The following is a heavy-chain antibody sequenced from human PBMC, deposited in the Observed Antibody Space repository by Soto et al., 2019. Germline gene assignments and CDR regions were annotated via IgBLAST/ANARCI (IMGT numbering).Heavy chain of an antibody. CDR1: GGSIKSGDYY. Sequence: QVQLQESGPGLVKPSQTLSLTCTVSGGSIKSGDYYWTWIRQPPGKGLEWIGYIYHSGSTYYNPSLKRRVAISVDTSKNQFSLNLNSMTAADTAVYYCARDAEGGGYDHFNSWGQGALVTVSS. V-gene: IGHV4-30-4*01. CDR3: ARDAEGGGYDHFNS. CDR2: IYHSGST. J-gene: IGHJ4*02. D-gene: IGHD5-12*01.